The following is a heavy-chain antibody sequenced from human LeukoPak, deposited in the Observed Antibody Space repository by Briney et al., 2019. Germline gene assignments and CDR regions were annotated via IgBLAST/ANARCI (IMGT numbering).Heavy chain of an antibody. D-gene: IGHD1-26*01. CDR1: ADFISTSNW. CDR2: IYYSGIT. Sequence: PSETLSLTCAVSADFISTSNWWSWVRQPPGKGLEWIGQIYYSGITAYTPSLESRVTISVDTSKNQFSLKLSSVTAADTAVYYCARGWELPLSDAFDIWGQGTMVTVSS. CDR3: ARGWELPLSDAFDI. V-gene: IGHV4-4*02. J-gene: IGHJ3*02.